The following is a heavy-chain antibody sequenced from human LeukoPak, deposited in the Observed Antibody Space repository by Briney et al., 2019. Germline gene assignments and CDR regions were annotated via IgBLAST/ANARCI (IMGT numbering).Heavy chain of an antibody. CDR2: ISRSSSTI. CDR3: ARAKRNAFDI. Sequence: PSETLSLTCTVSGGSISSSSYYWGWIRQPPGKGLEWVSYISRSSSTIYYADSVKGRFTISRDNAKNSLYLQMNSLRAEDTAVYYCARAKRNAFDIWGQGTMVTVSS. J-gene: IGHJ3*02. V-gene: IGHV3-48*01. CDR1: GGSISSSS.